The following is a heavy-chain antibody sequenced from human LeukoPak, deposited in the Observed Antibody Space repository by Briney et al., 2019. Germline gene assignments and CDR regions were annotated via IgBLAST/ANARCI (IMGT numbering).Heavy chain of an antibody. V-gene: IGHV1-69*05. Sequence: SVKVSCKASGGTFSSYDISWVRQAPGQGLEWMGGIIPIFGTANYAQKFQGRVTITTDESTSTAYMELSSLSSEDTAVYYCAVAATPGVFYYYMDVWGKGTTVTVSS. CDR3: AVAATPGVFYYYMDV. CDR2: IIPIFGTA. D-gene: IGHD2-15*01. J-gene: IGHJ6*03. CDR1: GGTFSSYD.